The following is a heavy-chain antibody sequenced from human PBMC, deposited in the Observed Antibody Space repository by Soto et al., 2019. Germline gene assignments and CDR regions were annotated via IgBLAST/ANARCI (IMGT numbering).Heavy chain of an antibody. V-gene: IGHV3-23*01. CDR2: ISGSADST. CDR3: AKTRGAMIYAISVYGMDV. CDR1: GFSFSSFG. D-gene: IGHD2-8*01. Sequence: GGFLRLSCAASGFSFSSFGRNWVRQAPGKGLEWVSIISGSADSTFYADSVKGRFTISRDNSKSTLYLQINSLRAEDTAVYYCAKTRGAMIYAISVYGMDVWGQGTTVTVSS. J-gene: IGHJ6*02.